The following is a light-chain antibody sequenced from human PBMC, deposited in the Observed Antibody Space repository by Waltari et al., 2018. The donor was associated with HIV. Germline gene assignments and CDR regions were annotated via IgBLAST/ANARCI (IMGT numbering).Light chain of an antibody. J-gene: IGLJ1*01. CDR2: GNN. Sequence: QSVLTPPPSVSGAPGQRVSIPCTGSGAGHEVQWYQQIAGKAPKLLIFGNNKRPSGVPARFFGSKSGTSASLAITGLQPEDEAHYYCQSFDSSLTGFLFGSGTEVVVL. V-gene: IGLV1-40*01. CDR1: GAGHE. CDR3: QSFDSSLTGFL.